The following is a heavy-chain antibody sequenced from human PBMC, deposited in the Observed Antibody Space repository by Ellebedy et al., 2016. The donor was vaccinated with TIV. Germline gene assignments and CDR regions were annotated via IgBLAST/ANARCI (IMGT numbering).Heavy chain of an antibody. D-gene: IGHD6-19*01. CDR3: AREGQWLYGDFDF. V-gene: IGHV3-23*01. J-gene: IGHJ4*02. CDR1: GFTFSSFG. Sequence: GESLKISCAASGFTFSSFGTNWVRQASGKGLEWVSSVSGSGGSTYYADSVKGRFTISRDNSKNTLYLQMNSLTDEDTALYYCAREGQWLYGDFDFWGQGTLVTVSS. CDR2: VSGSGGST.